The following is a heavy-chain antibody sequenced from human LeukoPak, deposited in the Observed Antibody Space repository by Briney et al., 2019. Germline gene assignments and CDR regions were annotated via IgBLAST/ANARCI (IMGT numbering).Heavy chain of an antibody. Sequence: ASVKVSCKASGGTFSSYAISWVRQAPGQGLEWMGGIIPIFGTANYAQKFQGRVTIIADKSTSTAYMELSSLRSEDTAVYYCARGVHDYGDRYAFDIWGQGTMVTVSS. CDR3: ARGVHDYGDRYAFDI. CDR2: IIPIFGTA. D-gene: IGHD4-17*01. V-gene: IGHV1-69*06. J-gene: IGHJ3*02. CDR1: GGTFSSYA.